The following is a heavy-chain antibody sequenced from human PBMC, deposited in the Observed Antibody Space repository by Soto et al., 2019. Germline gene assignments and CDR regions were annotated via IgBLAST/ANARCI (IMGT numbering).Heavy chain of an antibody. D-gene: IGHD6-13*01. CDR3: ARHNAYSSSWYGSYYYYGMDV. CDR2: IYYSGST. V-gene: IGHV4-39*01. Sequence: SETLSLTCTVSGGSISSSSYYWGWIRQPPGKGLEWIGSIYYSGSTYYNPSLKSRVTISVDTSKNQFSLKLSSVTAADTAVYYCARHNAYSSSWYGSYYYYGMDVWGQGTTVTVSS. J-gene: IGHJ6*02. CDR1: GGSISSSSYY.